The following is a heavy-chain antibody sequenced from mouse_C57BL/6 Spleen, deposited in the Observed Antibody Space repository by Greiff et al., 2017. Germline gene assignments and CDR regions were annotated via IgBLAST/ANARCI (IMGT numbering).Heavy chain of an antibody. Sequence: EVQLVESGGGLVQPGASLKLSCAASGFTFSDYYMYWVRQTPEKRLGWVAYISNGGGSTYYPDTVKGRFTISRDDAKNTLYMQISRLQSEDTAMYYCARSLYGYRNYAMDYWGQGTSVTVSS. V-gene: IGHV5-12*01. D-gene: IGHD2-2*01. CDR1: GFTFSDYY. J-gene: IGHJ4*01. CDR2: ISNGGGST. CDR3: ARSLYGYRNYAMDY.